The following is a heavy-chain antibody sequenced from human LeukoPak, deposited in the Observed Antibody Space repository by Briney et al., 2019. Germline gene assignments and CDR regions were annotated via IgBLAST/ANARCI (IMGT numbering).Heavy chain of an antibody. CDR3: ARDRVINYYYYGMDI. Sequence: VASVKVPCKASGYTFTSYGISWVRQAPGQGLEWMGWISAYNGNTNYAQKLQGRVTMTTDTSTSTAYMELRSLRSDDTAVYYCARDRVINYYYYGMDIWGQGTTVTVSS. V-gene: IGHV1-18*01. CDR1: GYTFTSYG. D-gene: IGHD2-21*01. CDR2: ISAYNGNT. J-gene: IGHJ6*02.